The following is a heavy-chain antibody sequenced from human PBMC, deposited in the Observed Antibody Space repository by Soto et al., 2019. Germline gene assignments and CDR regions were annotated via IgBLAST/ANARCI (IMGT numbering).Heavy chain of an antibody. V-gene: IGHV3-7*01. D-gene: IGHD3-16*01. Sequence: EVRLVESGGVLVQPGGSLSLSCVASGFTLANSWMTWIRHTPGKGLEWVAYINGDGSEKSYVDSVKGRFTISRDNAKNSLDLQMNSLRAEDTAVYYCARDPSFGAFDIWGQGIVVSVSA. CDR1: GFTLANSW. CDR2: INGDGSEK. J-gene: IGHJ3*02. CDR3: ARDPSFGAFDI.